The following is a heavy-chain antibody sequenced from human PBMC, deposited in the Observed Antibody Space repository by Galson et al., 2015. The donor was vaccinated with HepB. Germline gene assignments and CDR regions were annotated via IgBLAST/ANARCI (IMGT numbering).Heavy chain of an antibody. CDR2: IGTAGDT. V-gene: IGHV3-13*01. J-gene: IGHJ3*02. CDR3: ARALSSGYYYGGAFDI. D-gene: IGHD3-22*01. Sequence: SLRLSCAASGFTFSSYDMHWVRQATGKGLEWVSAIGTAGDTYYPGSVKGRFTISRENAKNSLYLQMNSLRAGDTAVYYCARALSSGYYYGGAFDIWGQGTMVTISS. CDR1: GFTFSSYD.